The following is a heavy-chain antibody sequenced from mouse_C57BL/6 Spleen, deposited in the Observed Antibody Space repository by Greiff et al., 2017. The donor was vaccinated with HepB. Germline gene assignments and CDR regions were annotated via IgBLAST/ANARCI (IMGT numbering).Heavy chain of an antibody. D-gene: IGHD4-1*01. Sequence: VQLQQPGAELVKPGASVKLSCKASGYTFTSYWMHWVKQRPGRGLEWIGRIDPNSGGTKYNEKFKSKATLTVDKPSSTAYMTLNSLTSEDSAGYYCERSANWNYAMGYWCQGTSVTVSS. CDR2: IDPNSGGT. CDR3: ERSANWNYAMGY. CDR1: GYTFTSYW. J-gene: IGHJ4*01. V-gene: IGHV1-62-3*01.